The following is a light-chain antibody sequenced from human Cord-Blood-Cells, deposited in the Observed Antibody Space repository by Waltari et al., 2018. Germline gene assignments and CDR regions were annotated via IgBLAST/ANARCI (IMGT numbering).Light chain of an antibody. CDR2: AAS. Sequence: DIQMTQSPSYLSASVGDRVTITCRASQSISSYLNWYQQKPGKAPKLLIYAASSLQSGVPSMFSGSGSGTDFTLTISSLHPEDFATYYCQQSYSTPITFCQGTRLEIK. CDR3: QQSYSTPIT. V-gene: IGKV1-39*01. J-gene: IGKJ5*01. CDR1: QSISSY.